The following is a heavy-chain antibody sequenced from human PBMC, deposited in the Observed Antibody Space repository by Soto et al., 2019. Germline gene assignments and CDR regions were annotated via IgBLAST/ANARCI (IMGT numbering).Heavy chain of an antibody. V-gene: IGHV1-69*13. D-gene: IGHD3-10*01. J-gene: IGHJ6*02. CDR1: GGTFSSYA. Sequence: SVKVSCKASGGTFSSYAISWVRQAPGQGLEWMGGIIPTFGTANYAQKFQGRVTITADESTSTAYMELSSLRSEDTAVYYCASAMNYYGSGSYPPLLQYSYTGMDVRAQRNTLTVSS. CDR3: ASAMNYYGSGSYPPLLQYSYTGMDV. CDR2: IIPTFGTA.